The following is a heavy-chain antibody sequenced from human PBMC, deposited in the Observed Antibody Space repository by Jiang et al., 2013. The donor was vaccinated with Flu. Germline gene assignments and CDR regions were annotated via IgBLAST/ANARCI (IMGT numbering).Heavy chain of an antibody. V-gene: IGHV3-30*03. CDR3: ARDVGDGYFNRDLGYSYSGMDV. Sequence: SHGVHWVRPRRPGKGLEWVAAISYDGTHKHYGDSVKGRFTISRDNSKNTVFLQMNSLRAEDTAVYYCARDVGDGYFNRDLGYSYSGMDVWGQGTTVTVSS. J-gene: IGHJ6*02. D-gene: IGHD5-24*01. CDR1: SHG. CDR2: ISYDGTHK.